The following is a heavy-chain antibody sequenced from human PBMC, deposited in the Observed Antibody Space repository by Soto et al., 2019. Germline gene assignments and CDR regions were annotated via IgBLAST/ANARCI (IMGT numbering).Heavy chain of an antibody. D-gene: IGHD2-2*01. V-gene: IGHV4-34*01. CDR2: INDSGST. J-gene: IGHJ4*02. CDR3: ARTRCSRSVCRPNFDF. Sequence: QVQLQQWGAGLLKPSETLSLTCAVYGGSFSGYYWSWIRQSAGKGLEWIGEINDSGSTNYNPSLKSRVTISEDTSKNQFSLRLSSLTAADTAVYYCARTRCSRSVCRPNFDFWGQGTLVTVSS. CDR1: GGSFSGYY.